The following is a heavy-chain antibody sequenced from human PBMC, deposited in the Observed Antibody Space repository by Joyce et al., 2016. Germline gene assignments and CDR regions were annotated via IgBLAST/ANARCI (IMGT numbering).Heavy chain of an antibody. Sequence: RLVESGGGVVQPGTSLRLSCAASGFTFRNFALHWVRQAPGKGLEWLAITSSDGSDTYYADSVKGRFTISRDNSKNTLYLQMNSLRSHDTAVYYCARGFGDYRGNWFDPWGQGTLVTVSS. CDR2: TSSDGSDT. CDR1: GFTFRNFA. J-gene: IGHJ5*02. V-gene: IGHV3-30*04. CDR3: ARGFGDYRGNWFDP. D-gene: IGHD4-17*01.